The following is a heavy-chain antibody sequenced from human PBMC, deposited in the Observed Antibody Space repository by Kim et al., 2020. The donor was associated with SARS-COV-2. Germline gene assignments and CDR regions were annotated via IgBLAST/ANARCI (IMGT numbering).Heavy chain of an antibody. V-gene: IGHV1-24*01. J-gene: IGHJ5*02. CDR3: ATAPTVTNWFDP. Sequence: IYAQKFQGRVTMTEDTSTDTAYMGLSSLRSEDTAVYYCATAPTVTNWFDPWGQGTLVTVSS. D-gene: IGHD4-4*01.